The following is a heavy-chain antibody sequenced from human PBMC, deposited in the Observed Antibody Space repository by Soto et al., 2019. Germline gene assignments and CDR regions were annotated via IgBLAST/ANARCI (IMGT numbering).Heavy chain of an antibody. CDR2: SKPNSGGT. CDR1: GYTFTGYY. J-gene: IGHJ6*02. CDR3: VRDGESGFRSNYCKGMYV. V-gene: IGHV1-2*02. D-gene: IGHD6-13*01. Sequence: QVQLVQSGAEVKKPGASVKVSCKASGYTFTGYYMHWVRQAPGQGLEWMGWSKPNSGGTNYAQKFRGRVTRTGDPCISTAYMGQSSGRSADTAEYSCVRDGESGFRSNYCKGMYVWGQGTTVTVSS.